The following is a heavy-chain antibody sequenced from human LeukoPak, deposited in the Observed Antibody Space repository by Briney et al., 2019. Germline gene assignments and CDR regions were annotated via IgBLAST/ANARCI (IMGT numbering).Heavy chain of an antibody. CDR3: ARGGLVRGTINSLIGFDI. J-gene: IGHJ3*02. V-gene: IGHV6-1*01. Sequence: SQTPSLLCAISGDSVSSNSAGWKLIRPSPSRGLGWLGRKYYRSKWYNDDAVSVKSRITINPDTPKNQISLHVNSVTPEGTALYYCARGGLVRGTINSLIGFDIWGQGIMVTVSS. CDR2: KYYRSKWYN. D-gene: IGHD3-10*01. CDR1: GDSVSSNSAG.